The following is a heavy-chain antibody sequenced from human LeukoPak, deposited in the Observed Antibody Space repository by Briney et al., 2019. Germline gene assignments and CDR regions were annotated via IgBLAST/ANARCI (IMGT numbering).Heavy chain of an antibody. CDR1: GFTFSSYA. CDR3: AKASGGDYYDSSGYHPFDY. CDR2: ISGSGGST. D-gene: IGHD3-22*01. J-gene: IGHJ4*02. Sequence: GASLRLSCAASGFTFSSYAMSWVRQAPGKGLEWVSAISGSGGSTYYADSVKGRSTISRDNSKNTLYLQMNSLRAEDTAVYYCAKASGGDYYDSSGYHPFDYWGQGTLVTVSS. V-gene: IGHV3-23*01.